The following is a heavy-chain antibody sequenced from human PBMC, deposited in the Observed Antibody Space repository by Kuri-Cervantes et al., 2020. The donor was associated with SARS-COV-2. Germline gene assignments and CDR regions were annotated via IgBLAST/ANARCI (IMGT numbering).Heavy chain of an antibody. D-gene: IGHD2-21*01. J-gene: IGHJ4*02. CDR3: AKDRVGVYDF. V-gene: IGHV3-30-3*01. Sequence: GGSLRLSCAASGFTFSSYAMHWVRQAPGKGLEWVAVISYDGSNKYYADSVKGRFTISRDNSKNTLYLQMNSLRAEDTAMCYCAKDRVGVYDFWGQGTLVTVSS. CDR2: ISYDGSNK. CDR1: GFTFSSYA.